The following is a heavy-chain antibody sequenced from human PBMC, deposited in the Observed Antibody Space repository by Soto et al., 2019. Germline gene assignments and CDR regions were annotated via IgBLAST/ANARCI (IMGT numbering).Heavy chain of an antibody. CDR3: ARISVWVAAAGVVAFDI. Sequence: GSGPTLVNPTETLTLTCTVSGFSLSNARMGVSWIRQPPGKALEWLAHIFSNDEKSYSTSLKSRLTISKDTSKSQVVLTMTNMDPVDTATYYCARISVWVAAAGVVAFDIWGQGTMVTVSS. CDR2: IFSNDEK. V-gene: IGHV2-26*01. J-gene: IGHJ3*02. D-gene: IGHD6-13*01. CDR1: GFSLSNARMG.